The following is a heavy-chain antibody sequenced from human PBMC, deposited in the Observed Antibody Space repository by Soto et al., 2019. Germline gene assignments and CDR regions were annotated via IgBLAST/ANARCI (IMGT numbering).Heavy chain of an antibody. CDR2: ISGSGGST. Sequence: PGGSLRLSCAASGFTFSSYAMSWVRQAPGKGLEWVSAISGSGGSTYYADSVKGRFTISRDNSKNTLYLQMNSLRAEDTAVYYCAKDWSIIVVGGWFVPWGQGTLVTVSS. CDR3: AKDWSIIVVGGWFVP. V-gene: IGHV3-23*01. J-gene: IGHJ5*02. CDR1: GFTFSSYA. D-gene: IGHD2-2*01.